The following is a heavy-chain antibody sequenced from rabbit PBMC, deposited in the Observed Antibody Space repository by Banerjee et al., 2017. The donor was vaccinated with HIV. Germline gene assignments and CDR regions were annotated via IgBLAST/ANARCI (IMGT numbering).Heavy chain of an antibody. D-gene: IGHD7-1*01. V-gene: IGHV1S40*01. J-gene: IGHJ4*01. CDR2: ISGGSSGSA. CDR1: GFDFSSNA. Sequence: QSLEESGGDLVKPGASLTLTCTASGFDFSSNAMCWVRQAPGKGLEWIACISGGSSGSAYYASWAKGRFTISKTSSTTVTLQMTSLTAADTATYFCARGDGAYAGYDGLWGPGTLVTVS. CDR3: ARGDGAYAGYDGL.